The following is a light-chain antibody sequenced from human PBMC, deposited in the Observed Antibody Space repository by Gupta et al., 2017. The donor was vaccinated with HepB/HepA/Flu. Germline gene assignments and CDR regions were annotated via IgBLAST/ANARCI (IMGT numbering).Light chain of an antibody. V-gene: IGLV4-60*03. Sequence: PVLTQSSSASASLGSSVKLTCTLSSGHSSYIIAWHQQQPGKAPRYLMKVEGSGSYNKGSGVPDRFSGSSSGADRYLTISNLQSEDEADYYCETWAVNTRVFGTGTKVTVL. CDR3: ETWAVNTRV. J-gene: IGLJ1*01. CDR2: VEGSGSY. CDR1: SGHSSYI.